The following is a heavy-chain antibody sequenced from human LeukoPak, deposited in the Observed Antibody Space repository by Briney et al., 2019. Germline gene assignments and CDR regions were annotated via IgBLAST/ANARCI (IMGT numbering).Heavy chain of an antibody. Sequence: ASVKVSCKASGYPFTSYGISWVRQAPGQGLEWMGFSSAYKGNTNYAQKIQGRVTMTTDTSTSTAYMELRSLRSDDTAVYYCARDQWELLLWGYFDYWGQGTLVTVSS. CDR2: SSAYKGNT. CDR1: GYPFTSYG. D-gene: IGHD1-26*01. J-gene: IGHJ4*02. V-gene: IGHV1-18*01. CDR3: ARDQWELLLWGYFDY.